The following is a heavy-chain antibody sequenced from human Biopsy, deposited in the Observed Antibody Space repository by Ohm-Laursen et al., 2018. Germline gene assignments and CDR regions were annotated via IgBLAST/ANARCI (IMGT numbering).Heavy chain of an antibody. J-gene: IGHJ5*02. CDR1: GGSISSDY. CDR2: IYYSGST. D-gene: IGHD2-15*01. V-gene: IGHV4-59*01. CDR3: ARDYGSGSLFDP. Sequence: GTLSLTCTVSGGSISSDYWSWIRQTPGKGLEWIGYIYYSGSTNYNPSLKSRVTISVDTSKKQFSLKLTSVISADTAVYYCARDYGSGSLFDPWGQGTLVTVSS.